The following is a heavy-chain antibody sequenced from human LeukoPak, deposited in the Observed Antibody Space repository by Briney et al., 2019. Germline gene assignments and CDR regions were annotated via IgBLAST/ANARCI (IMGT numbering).Heavy chain of an antibody. Sequence: SETLSLTCTVSGGSISSYYWSWIRQPPGKGLEWIGYIYYSGSTNYNPSLKSRVTISVDTSKNQFSLKLSSVTAADTAVYYCTRRFNYGSGKYGVDVWGQGTTVTVSS. CDR1: GGSISSYY. V-gene: IGHV4-59*12. J-gene: IGHJ6*02. CDR2: IYYSGST. CDR3: TRRFNYGSGKYGVDV. D-gene: IGHD3-10*01.